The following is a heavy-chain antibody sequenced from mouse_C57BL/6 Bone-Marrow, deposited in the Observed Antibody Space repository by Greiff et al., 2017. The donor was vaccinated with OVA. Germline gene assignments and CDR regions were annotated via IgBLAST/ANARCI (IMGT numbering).Heavy chain of an antibody. CDR3: AFYYDYDGFAY. D-gene: IGHD2-4*01. Sequence: QVQLQQPGAELVMPGASVKLSCKASGYTFTSYWMHWVKQRPGQGLEWIGEIDPSDSYTNYNQKFKGKSTLTVDKSSSTAYMQLSSLTSEDSAVYYCAFYYDYDGFAYWGQGTLVTVSA. J-gene: IGHJ3*01. CDR1: GYTFTSYW. CDR2: IDPSDSYT. V-gene: IGHV1-69*01.